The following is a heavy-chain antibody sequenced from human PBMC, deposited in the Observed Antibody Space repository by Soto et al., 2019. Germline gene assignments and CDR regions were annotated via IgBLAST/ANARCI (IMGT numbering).Heavy chain of an antibody. J-gene: IGHJ4*02. D-gene: IGHD1-20*01. Sequence: QVQLQQWGAGLLKPSETLSLTCAVYGGSFSGYYWTWIRQPPGKGLEWIGEINHSGSTNYKPSLRGRVTISVDTSKNQLSLKVNSVTAADTAVYYCARGRTLITGTSLDYWGQGTLFTVSS. CDR2: INHSGST. V-gene: IGHV4-34*01. CDR1: GGSFSGYY. CDR3: ARGRTLITGTSLDY.